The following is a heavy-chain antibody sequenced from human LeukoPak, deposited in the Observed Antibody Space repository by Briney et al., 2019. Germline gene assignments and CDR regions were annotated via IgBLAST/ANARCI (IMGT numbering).Heavy chain of an antibody. V-gene: IGHV4-59*01. D-gene: IGHD1-26*01. Sequence: ASETLSLTCTVSGGSISSYYWSWIRQPPGKGLEWIGYIYYSGSTNYNPSLKSRVTISVDTSKNQFSLKLSSVTAADTAVYYCARGKKWELLSFDYWGQGTLVTVSS. CDR1: GGSISSYY. CDR3: ARGKKWELLSFDY. CDR2: IYYSGST. J-gene: IGHJ4*02.